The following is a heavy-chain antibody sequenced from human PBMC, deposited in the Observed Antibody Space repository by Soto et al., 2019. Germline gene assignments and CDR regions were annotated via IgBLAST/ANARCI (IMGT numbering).Heavy chain of an antibody. CDR1: GYTFTSYG. J-gene: IGHJ5*02. CDR2: ISAYNGNT. D-gene: IGHD3-22*01. CDR3: ARDHSGPFYDDGNTYYSWWFDP. Sequence: QVQLVQSGAEVKKPGASVKVSCKASGYTFTSYGISWVRQAPGQRLEWMGWISAYNGNTNYAQKLQGRVTMTTDTSTSTAYMELRSLRSDDTAVYYCARDHSGPFYDDGNTYYSWWFDPWGQGTLVTVSS. V-gene: IGHV1-18*01.